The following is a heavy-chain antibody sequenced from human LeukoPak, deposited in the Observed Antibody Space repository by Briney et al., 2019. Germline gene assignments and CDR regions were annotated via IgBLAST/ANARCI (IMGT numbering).Heavy chain of an antibody. CDR1: GYTFTSYW. Sequence: GESLKISCKGSGYTFTSYWIGWVRQMPGKGLEWMGIIYPGDSGTRYSPSFQGQVTISADKSISTAYLQWSSLKASDTVMYYCARHSAGTWNYFDYWGQGTLVTVSS. V-gene: IGHV5-51*01. CDR2: IYPGDSGT. D-gene: IGHD6-13*01. J-gene: IGHJ4*02. CDR3: ARHSAGTWNYFDY.